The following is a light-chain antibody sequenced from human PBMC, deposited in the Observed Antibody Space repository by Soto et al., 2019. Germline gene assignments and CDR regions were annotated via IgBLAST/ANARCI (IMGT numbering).Light chain of an antibody. CDR3: QQYNNWIT. Sequence: ESVLTQSPGTLSFSPGERSTLSFRASQSVSSNYLAWYQQKPGQAPRLLIYGASGRATGIPDRFSGSGSGTDFTLTISRLEPEDFAVYYCQQYNNWITFGQGTRLEIK. J-gene: IGKJ5*01. CDR2: GAS. CDR1: QSVSSNY. V-gene: IGKV3-20*01.